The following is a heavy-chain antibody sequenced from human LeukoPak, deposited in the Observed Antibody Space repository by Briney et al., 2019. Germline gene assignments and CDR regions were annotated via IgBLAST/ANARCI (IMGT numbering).Heavy chain of an antibody. V-gene: IGHV4-30-2*01. J-gene: IGHJ4*02. CDR3: ARVGPETYFDY. CDR1: GGSISGGGYS. D-gene: IGHD3-16*01. CDR2: IYHSGST. Sequence: SQTLSLTCAVSGGSISGGGYSWSWIRQPPGEGLEWIGYIYHSGSTYYNPSLKSRVTISVDRSKNQFSLKLSSVTAADTAVYYCARVGPETYFDYWGQGTLVTVSS.